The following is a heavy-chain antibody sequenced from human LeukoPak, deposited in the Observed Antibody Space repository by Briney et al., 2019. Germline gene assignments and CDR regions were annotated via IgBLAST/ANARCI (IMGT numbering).Heavy chain of an antibody. CDR1: GFTFSSYS. J-gene: IGHJ4*02. CDR2: NSSSSSHI. V-gene: IGHV3-21*04. CDR3: AKWPEGATPKFHY. Sequence: GGSLRLSCAASGFTFSSYSMNWVRQAPGKGLEWVSSNSSSSSHIYYADSVQGRFTISRDNSKNTLHLQMDSLRAEDTAVYYCAKWPEGATPKFHYWGQGTLVTVSS. D-gene: IGHD1-26*01.